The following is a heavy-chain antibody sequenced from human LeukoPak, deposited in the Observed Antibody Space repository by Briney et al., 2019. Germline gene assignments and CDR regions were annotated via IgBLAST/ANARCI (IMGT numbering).Heavy chain of an antibody. CDR3: ARNPYDSSGYYNY. V-gene: IGHV4-34*01. CDR2: INHSGST. CDR1: GGSISSYF. Sequence: SETLSLTCTVSGGSISSYFWSWVRQPPGKGLEWIGEINHSGSTNYNPSLKSRVTISVDTSKNQFSLKLSSVTAADTAVYYCARNPYDSSGYYNYWGQGTLVTVSS. D-gene: IGHD3-22*01. J-gene: IGHJ4*02.